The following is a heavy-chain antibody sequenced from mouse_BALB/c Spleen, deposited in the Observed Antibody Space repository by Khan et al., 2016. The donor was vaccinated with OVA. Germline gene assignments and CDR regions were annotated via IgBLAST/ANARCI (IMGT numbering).Heavy chain of an antibody. J-gene: IGHJ2*01. CDR1: GYSITSDYA. Sequence: QLEESGPGLVKPSQSLSLTCTVTGYSITSDYAWNWIRQFPGNKLEWMGFISYSGNTKYNPSLKSRFSITRDTSKNQFFLHLNSVTIEDTATYNCARVYRGDFDYWGQGTTLTVSS. D-gene: IGHD2-14*01. V-gene: IGHV3-2*02. CDR2: ISYSGNT. CDR3: ARVYRGDFDY.